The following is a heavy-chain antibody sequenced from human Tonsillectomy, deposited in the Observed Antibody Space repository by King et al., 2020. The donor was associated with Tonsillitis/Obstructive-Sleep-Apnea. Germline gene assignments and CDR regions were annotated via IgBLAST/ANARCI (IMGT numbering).Heavy chain of an antibody. Sequence: VQLVESGGGVVQPGRSLRLSCAASGFTFSSYGMHWVRQAPGKGLEWVAVISYDGSNKYYADSVKGRFTISRDNSKNTLYVQMNSLRAEDTAVYYCAKESRVLLSRAGGYGIDVWGQKTTGTVSS. V-gene: IGHV3-30*18. CDR2: ISYDGSNK. CDR1: GFTFSSYG. D-gene: IGHD2-15*01. J-gene: IGHJ6*02. CDR3: AKESRVLLSRAGGYGIDV.